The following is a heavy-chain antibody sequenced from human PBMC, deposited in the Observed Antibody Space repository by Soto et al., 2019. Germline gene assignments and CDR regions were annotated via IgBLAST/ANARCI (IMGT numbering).Heavy chain of an antibody. Sequence: PGGSLRLSCAASGFTFSSYGMHWVRQAPGKGLEWVAVIWYDGSNKYYADSVKGRFTISRDNSKNTLYLQMNSLRAEDTAVYYCAGEVHYYGSGRHGMDVWGQGTTVTVSS. CDR2: IWYDGSNK. V-gene: IGHV3-33*01. D-gene: IGHD3-10*01. CDR3: AGEVHYYGSGRHGMDV. CDR1: GFTFSSYG. J-gene: IGHJ6*02.